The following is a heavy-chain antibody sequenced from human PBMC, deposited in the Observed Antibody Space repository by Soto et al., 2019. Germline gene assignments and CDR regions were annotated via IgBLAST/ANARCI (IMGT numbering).Heavy chain of an antibody. CDR3: ARDKQGHYGSGSYYNRRYYYYYGMDV. V-gene: IGHV1-2*04. CDR1: GYTFTGYY. J-gene: IGHJ6*02. D-gene: IGHD3-10*01. CDR2: INPNSGGT. Sequence: ASVKVSCKASGYTFTGYYMHWVRQAPGQGLEWMGWINPNSGGTNYAQKFQGWVTMTRDTSISTAYMELSRLRSDDTAVYYCARDKQGHYGSGSYYNRRYYYYYGMDVWGQGTTVTVSS.